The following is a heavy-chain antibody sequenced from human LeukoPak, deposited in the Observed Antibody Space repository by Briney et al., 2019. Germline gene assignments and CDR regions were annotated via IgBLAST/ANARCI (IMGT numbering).Heavy chain of an antibody. CDR3: AKGPVRYYYMDV. CDR2: IRYDGSNK. CDR1: GFTFSRFW. J-gene: IGHJ6*03. D-gene: IGHD2-8*01. V-gene: IGHV3-30*02. Sequence: GGSLRLSCAASGFTFSRFWMHWVRQAPGKGLEWVAFIRYDGSNKYYADSVKGRFTISRDNSKNTLFLQMDSLTAEDTAIYYCAKGPVRYYYMDVWGKGTTVTVSS.